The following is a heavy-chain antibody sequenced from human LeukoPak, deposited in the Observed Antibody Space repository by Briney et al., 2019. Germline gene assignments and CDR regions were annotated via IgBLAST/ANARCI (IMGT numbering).Heavy chain of an antibody. V-gene: IGHV4-59*01. CDR1: GGSISSYY. D-gene: IGHD3-10*01. Sequence: SETLSLTCTVSGGSISSYYWSWIRQPPGKGLEWIGYIYYSGSTNYNPSLKSRVTISVDTSKNQFSLKLSSVTAADTAVYYCAREHHPSVRGVIITDWGQGTLVTVSS. J-gene: IGHJ4*02. CDR2: IYYSGST. CDR3: AREHHPSVRGVIITD.